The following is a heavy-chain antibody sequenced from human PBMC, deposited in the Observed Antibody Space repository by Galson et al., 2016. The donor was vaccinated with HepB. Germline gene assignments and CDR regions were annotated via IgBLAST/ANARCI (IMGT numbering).Heavy chain of an antibody. V-gene: IGHV1-69*01. CDR3: ARIDYDGSGSHYNDYYYYGMDV. D-gene: IGHD3-10*01. Sequence: CKASGGTFSSYAISWVRQAPGQGLEWMGGIIPIFGTANYAQKFQGRVTITADESTSTAYMELSSLRSEDTAVYYCARIDYDGSGSHYNDYYYYGMDVWGQGTTVTVSS. J-gene: IGHJ6*02. CDR2: IIPIFGTA. CDR1: GGTFSSYA.